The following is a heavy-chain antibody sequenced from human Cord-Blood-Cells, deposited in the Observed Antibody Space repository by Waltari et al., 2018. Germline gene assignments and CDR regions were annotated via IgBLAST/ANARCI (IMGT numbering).Heavy chain of an antibody. CDR1: GGSISSYY. CDR3: ARGLSRQYSSSYYYFDY. D-gene: IGHD6-6*01. CDR2: IYYSGST. Sequence: QVQLQESGPGLVKPSETLSLTCTVSGGSISSYYWSWIRQPPGKGLEWIGYIYYSGSTNYNPSLKSRVTISGDTSKNQFSLKLSSVTAADTAVYYCARGLSRQYSSSYYYFDYWGQGTLVTVSS. J-gene: IGHJ4*02. V-gene: IGHV4-59*01.